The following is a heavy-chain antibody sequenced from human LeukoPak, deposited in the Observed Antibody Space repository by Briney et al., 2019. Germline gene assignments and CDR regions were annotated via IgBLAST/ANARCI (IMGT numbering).Heavy chain of an antibody. CDR3: AIGYCSSTSCYEEYYFDY. CDR1: GGSISSSSYY. Sequence: PSETLSLTCTVSGGSISSSSYYWGWIRQPPGKGLEWIGSIYYSGSTYYSPSLKSRVTISVDTSKNQFSLKLSSVTAADTAVYYCAIGYCSSTSCYEEYYFDYWGQGTLVTVSS. CDR2: IYYSGST. V-gene: IGHV4-39*01. D-gene: IGHD2-2*01. J-gene: IGHJ4*02.